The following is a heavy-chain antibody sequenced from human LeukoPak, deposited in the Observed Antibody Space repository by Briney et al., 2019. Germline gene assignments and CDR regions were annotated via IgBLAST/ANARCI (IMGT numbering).Heavy chain of an antibody. CDR2: IYTSGST. CDR3: ARENDAFDI. V-gene: IGHV4-4*07. J-gene: IGHJ3*02. CDR1: GGSISSYY. Sequence: PSETLSLTCTVSGGSISSYYWSWIRQPAGKGLAWIGRIYTSGSTNYNPSLKSRVTMSVDTSKNQFSLKLSSVTAAGTAVYYCARENDAFDIWGQGTMVTVSS.